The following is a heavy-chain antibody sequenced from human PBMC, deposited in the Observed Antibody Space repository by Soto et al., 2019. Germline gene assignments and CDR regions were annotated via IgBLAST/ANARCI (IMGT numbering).Heavy chain of an antibody. CDR2: GSHDGRNT. CDR3: AKGGRQWLVTSDFNY. CDR1: GFTFSDYA. D-gene: IGHD6-19*01. Sequence: VQLVESGGGVVQPGRSLLLSYAAAGFTFSDYAMHWVRQAPCKGLEWVAVGSHDGRNTHYADSVKGRFTISRVSSKNTGSLELTFLRAEDTAVYYCAKGGRQWLVTSDFNYWGQGALVTVSS. J-gene: IGHJ4*02. V-gene: IGHV3-30*18.